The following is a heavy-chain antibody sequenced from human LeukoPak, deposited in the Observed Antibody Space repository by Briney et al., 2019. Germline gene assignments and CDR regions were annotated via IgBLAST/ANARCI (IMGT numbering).Heavy chain of an antibody. CDR2: IYPGDSDT. V-gene: IGHV5-51*01. D-gene: IGHD2-15*01. Sequence: GESLKISCKGSGYSFSSYWIGWVRQMPGKGLGWMGIIYPGDSDTRYSPSFQGHVTISADNSISTAYLQWSSLKASDTAMYYCARHEVVVAATNYYYGMDVWGQGTTVTVSS. CDR1: GYSFSSYW. J-gene: IGHJ6*02. CDR3: ARHEVVVAATNYYYGMDV.